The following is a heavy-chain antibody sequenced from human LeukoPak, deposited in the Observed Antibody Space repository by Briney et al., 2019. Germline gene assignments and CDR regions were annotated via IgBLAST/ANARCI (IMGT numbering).Heavy chain of an antibody. D-gene: IGHD3-10*01. Sequence: ASVKVSCKASGGTFSSYAISWVRQAPGQGLEWMGGIIPIFGTANYAQKFQGRVTITADEYTSTAYMELSSLRSEDTAVYYCARDRSVYYYGSGSYYNVYFQHWGQGTLVTVSS. V-gene: IGHV1-69*13. CDR2: IIPIFGTA. CDR3: ARDRSVYYYGSGSYYNVYFQH. J-gene: IGHJ1*01. CDR1: GGTFSSYA.